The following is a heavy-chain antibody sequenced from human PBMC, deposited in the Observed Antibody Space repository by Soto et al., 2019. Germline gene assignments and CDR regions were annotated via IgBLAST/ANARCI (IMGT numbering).Heavy chain of an antibody. D-gene: IGHD1-1*01. CDR1: GFTVSISY. J-gene: IGHJ4*02. CDR3: AKDLTWNQADY. Sequence: GGSLRLSCAGSGFTVSISYMTWVRQVPGKGLEWVSIRYSDGRSYHAESVKGRFTISRDNAKNTLYLQMNSLRAEDTAVYYCAKDLTWNQADYWGQGALVTVSS. V-gene: IGHV3-66*01. CDR2: RYSDGRS.